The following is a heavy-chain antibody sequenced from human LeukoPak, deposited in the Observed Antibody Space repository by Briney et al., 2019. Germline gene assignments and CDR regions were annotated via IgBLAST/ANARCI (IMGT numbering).Heavy chain of an antibody. V-gene: IGHV3-48*02. CDR2: INHNGEAI. Sequence: SGGSLRLSCEASGFPFSSYVMSWVRQAPGKGLEWISYINHNGEAIYYPDFVKGRFTISRDNAKNSLYLQMNALRDEDTAVYYCARDYDWALDHWGQGTRVTVSS. CDR1: GFPFSSYV. J-gene: IGHJ4*02. CDR3: ARDYDWALDH. D-gene: IGHD3-9*01.